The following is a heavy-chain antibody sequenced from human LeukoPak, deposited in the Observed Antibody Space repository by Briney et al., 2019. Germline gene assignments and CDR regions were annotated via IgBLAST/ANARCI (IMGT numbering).Heavy chain of an antibody. D-gene: IGHD5-24*01. CDR2: INPNSGGT. J-gene: IGHJ4*02. V-gene: IGHV1-2*02. CDR3: ARDDWEMATSNVPFEY. Sequence: ASVKVSCKASGYTFTGYYIHWVRQAPGQGLEWMGWINPNSGGTNYAQKFQGRVTMTGDTSISTAYMELSRLRSDDTAVYYCARDDWEMATSNVPFEYWGQGTLVTVSS. CDR1: GYTFTGYY.